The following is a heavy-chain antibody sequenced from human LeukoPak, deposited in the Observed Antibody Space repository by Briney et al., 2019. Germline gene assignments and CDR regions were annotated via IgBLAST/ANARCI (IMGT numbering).Heavy chain of an antibody. CDR3: ARGSEPMVAATLAGYYYIDV. CDR1: GYTFSGYA. Sequence: ASVKVSCKASGYTFSGYAMNWVRQAPGQGLEWMGWINTNSGNPTYAQGFTGRFVFSLDTSVTTAYLQISSLKAEDTAVYYCARGSEPMVAATLAGYYYIDVWGKGTTVTVSS. CDR2: INTNSGNP. V-gene: IGHV7-4-1*02. J-gene: IGHJ6*03. D-gene: IGHD2-15*01.